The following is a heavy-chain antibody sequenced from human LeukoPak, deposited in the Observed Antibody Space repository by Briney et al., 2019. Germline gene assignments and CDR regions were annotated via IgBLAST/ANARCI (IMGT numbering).Heavy chain of an antibody. CDR1: GYTFTSYG. CDR3: ARDRAVAGSKPFDP. D-gene: IGHD6-19*01. V-gene: IGHV1-18*01. Sequence: ASVKVSCKASGYTFTSYGISWVRQAPGQGLEWMGLISAYNGNTNYAQKLQGRVTMTTDTSTSTAYMELRSLRSDDTAVYSCARDRAVAGSKPFDPWGQGTLVTVSS. J-gene: IGHJ5*02. CDR2: ISAYNGNT.